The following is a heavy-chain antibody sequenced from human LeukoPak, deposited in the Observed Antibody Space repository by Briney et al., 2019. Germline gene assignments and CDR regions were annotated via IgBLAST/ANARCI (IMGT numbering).Heavy chain of an antibody. D-gene: IGHD3-16*02. CDR3: ARDRGPFELSPTDY. Sequence: ASVKVSCKASGYTFTSYGISWVRQAPGQGLEWMGWISAYNGNTNYAQKLQGRVTMTTDTSTSTAYMELRSLRPDDTAVYYCARDRGPFELSPTDYWGQGTLVTVSS. V-gene: IGHV1-18*01. J-gene: IGHJ4*02. CDR1: GYTFTSYG. CDR2: ISAYNGNT.